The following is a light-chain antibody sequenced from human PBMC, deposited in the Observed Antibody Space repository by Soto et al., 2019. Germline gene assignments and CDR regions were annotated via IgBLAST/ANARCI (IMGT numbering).Light chain of an antibody. CDR2: EVN. V-gene: IGLV2-8*01. J-gene: IGLJ2*01. Sequence: QSVLTQPPSASGSPGQSVTISCTGTSSDVGGYNYVSWFQQHPGKAPKLIISEVNKRPLGVPDRFSGSKSGNTASLTVSGLQAEDEADYYCTSYGGRDNLIFGGGTKVTVL. CDR1: SSDVGGYNY. CDR3: TSYGGRDNLI.